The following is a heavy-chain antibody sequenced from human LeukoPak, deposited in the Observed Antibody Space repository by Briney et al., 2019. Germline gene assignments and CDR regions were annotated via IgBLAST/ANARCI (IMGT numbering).Heavy chain of an antibody. D-gene: IGHD6-13*01. V-gene: IGHV3-23*01. CDR3: AKGEYSSSWYGDYMDV. Sequence: GGSLRLSCAASGFTFSSYAMSWVRQAPGKGLEWVSAISGSGGSTYYADSVKGRFTISRDNSKNTLYPQMNSLRAEDTAVYYCAKGEYSSSWYGDYMDVWGKGTTVTVSS. CDR1: GFTFSSYA. CDR2: ISGSGGST. J-gene: IGHJ6*03.